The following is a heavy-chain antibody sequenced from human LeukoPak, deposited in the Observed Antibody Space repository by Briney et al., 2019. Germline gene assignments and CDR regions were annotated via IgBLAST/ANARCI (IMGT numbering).Heavy chain of an antibody. V-gene: IGHV3-74*03. Sequence: GESLTLSCAAAGFTVRMYWVYCVRQAAGKGLVWVSRISSYGTTITYGDSGKGRFTISRDNAKNTVYLQMDSLRTEDTSVYYRVREDRHGIDDFDHWGQGTMVTVSS. J-gene: IGHJ3*01. D-gene: IGHD1-1*01. CDR2: ISSYGTTI. CDR3: VREDRHGIDDFDH. CDR1: GFTVRMYW.